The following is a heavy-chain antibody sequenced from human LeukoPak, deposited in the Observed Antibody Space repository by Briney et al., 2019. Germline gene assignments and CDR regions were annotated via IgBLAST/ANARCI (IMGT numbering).Heavy chain of an antibody. Sequence: SVKVSCKASGGTFSSYAISWVRQAPGQGLEWMGRIIPILGIANYAQKFQGRITITADKSTSTAYMELSSLRSEDTAVYYCARVGEMATANWFDPWGQGTLVTVSS. CDR3: ARVGEMATANWFDP. V-gene: IGHV1-69*04. CDR2: IIPILGIA. J-gene: IGHJ5*02. D-gene: IGHD5-24*01. CDR1: GGTFSSYA.